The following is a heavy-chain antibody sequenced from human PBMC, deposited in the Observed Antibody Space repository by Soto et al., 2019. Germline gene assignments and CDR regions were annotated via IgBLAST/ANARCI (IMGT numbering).Heavy chain of an antibody. Sequence: GGSLRLSCAASGFTFSSYAMSWVRQAPGKGLEWVSAISGSGGSTYYADSVKGRFTISRDNSKNTLYLQMNSLRAEDTAVYYCAKDQLTMIVVVVSYFDYWGQGNLVTVSS. V-gene: IGHV3-23*01. J-gene: IGHJ4*02. CDR3: AKDQLTMIVVVVSYFDY. CDR1: GFTFSSYA. CDR2: ISGSGGST. D-gene: IGHD3-22*01.